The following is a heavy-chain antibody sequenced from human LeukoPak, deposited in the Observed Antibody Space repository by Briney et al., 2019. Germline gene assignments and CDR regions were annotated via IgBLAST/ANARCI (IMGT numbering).Heavy chain of an antibody. CDR2: ISSSGGAT. CDR3: TKGRGYDFDY. Sequence: PGGSLRLSCAASGFTFRGYAMSWVRQAPGRGLEWVSGISSSGGATYYADSVKGRFSISRANSKDTLYLQMNSLRPEDTAVYYCTKGRGYDFDYWGQGTLVTVSS. V-gene: IGHV3-23*01. D-gene: IGHD5-12*01. J-gene: IGHJ4*02. CDR1: GFTFRGYA.